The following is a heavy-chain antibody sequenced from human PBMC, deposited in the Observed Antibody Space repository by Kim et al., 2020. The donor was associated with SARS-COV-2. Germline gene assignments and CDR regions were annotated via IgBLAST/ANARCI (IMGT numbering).Heavy chain of an antibody. CDR3: AREPEEVLVRVDY. V-gene: IGHV3-30-3*01. CDR1: GFTFSSYV. J-gene: IGHJ4*02. D-gene: IGHD1-26*01. CDR2: ISSDGSHK. Sequence: GGSLRLSCTVSGFTFSSYVFHWVRQPPGKGLEWVAVISSDGSHKYYADSVKGRFTISRDNSKNTLYVQMNSLRTEDTAVYYCAREPEEVLVRVDYWGQGTLVTVSS.